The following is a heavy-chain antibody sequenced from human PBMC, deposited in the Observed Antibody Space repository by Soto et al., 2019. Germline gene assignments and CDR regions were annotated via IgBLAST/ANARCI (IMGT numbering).Heavy chain of an antibody. CDR3: ARGYCSGGSCYRYYYYGTDV. V-gene: IGHV3-74*01. Sequence: PGGSLRLSCAASGFTFSSYWMHWVRQAPGKGLVWVSRINSDGSSTSYADSVKGRFTISRDNAKNTLYLQMNSLRAEDTAVYYCARGYCSGGSCYRYYYYGTDVWGQGTTVTVSS. CDR1: GFTFSSYW. CDR2: INSDGSST. J-gene: IGHJ6*02. D-gene: IGHD2-15*01.